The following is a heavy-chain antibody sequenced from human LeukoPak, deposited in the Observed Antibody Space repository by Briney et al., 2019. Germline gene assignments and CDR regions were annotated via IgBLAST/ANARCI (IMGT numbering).Heavy chain of an antibody. CDR3: ASQRWEQSNFDY. CDR1: GFTFSSYW. CDR2: INSDGSST. Sequence: GGSLRLSCAASGFTFSSYWMHWVRQVSGKGLVWVSRINSDGSSTMYADSVKGRFTISRDNAKNTLYLQMNSLRAEDTAVYYCASQRWEQSNFDYWGQGTLVTVSS. V-gene: IGHV3-74*03. J-gene: IGHJ4*02. D-gene: IGHD5-24*01.